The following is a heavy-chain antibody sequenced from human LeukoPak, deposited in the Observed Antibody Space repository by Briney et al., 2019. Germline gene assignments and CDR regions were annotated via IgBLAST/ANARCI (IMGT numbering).Heavy chain of an antibody. D-gene: IGHD6-13*01. CDR1: GFTFSSYS. CDR3: ARDRWYSSSWPYAFDI. CDR2: ISSSSSYI. Sequence: PGGSLRLSCAASGFTFSSYSMNWVRQAPGKGLEWVSSISSSSSYIYYADSVKGRFTISRDNAKNSLYLKMNSLRAEDTAVYYCARDRWYSSSWPYAFDIWGQGTMVTVSS. J-gene: IGHJ3*02. V-gene: IGHV3-21*01.